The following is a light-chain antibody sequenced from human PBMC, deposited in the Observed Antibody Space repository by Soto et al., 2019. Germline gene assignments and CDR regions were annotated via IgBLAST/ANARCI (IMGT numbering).Light chain of an antibody. CDR1: SSDVGGYNY. J-gene: IGLJ2*01. Sequence: PGQSTSISCTGTSSDVGGYNYVSWYQHFPGKAPKLIICDVSNRPSGVSNRFSGSKSGNTASLTISGLQAEDEADYYCSSYTSGSTVVFGGGTKVTVL. V-gene: IGLV2-14*03. CDR3: SSYTSGSTVV. CDR2: DVS.